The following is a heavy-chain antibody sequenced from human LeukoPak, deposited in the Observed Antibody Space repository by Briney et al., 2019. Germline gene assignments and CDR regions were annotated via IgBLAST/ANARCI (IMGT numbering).Heavy chain of an antibody. CDR1: GYTFSDYY. CDR3: ARKRGVGVDTNAFDI. D-gene: IGHD3-3*01. J-gene: IGHJ3*02. CDR2: ISPDSVEK. Sequence: ASVKVSCKASGYTFSDYYMHWVRQAPAQGLEWMAWISPDSVEKKYAQKFQGRVTMTRDTSINTAYMELSRLTSDDTAVYYCARKRGVGVDTNAFDIWGQGTMVTVSS. V-gene: IGHV1-2*02.